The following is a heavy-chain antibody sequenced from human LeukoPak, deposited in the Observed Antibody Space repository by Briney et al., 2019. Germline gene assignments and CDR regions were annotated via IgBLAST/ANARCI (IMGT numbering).Heavy chain of an antibody. CDR1: GGSISSYY. CDR3: ARRNGYDTKFDP. Sequence: SETLSLTCTVSGGSISSYYWSWIRQPPGKGLEWIGYIYTSGSTNYNPSLKSRVTISVDTSKNQFSLKLSSVTAADTAVYYCARRNGYDTKFDPWGQGTLVTVPS. V-gene: IGHV4-4*09. D-gene: IGHD5-12*01. CDR2: IYTSGST. J-gene: IGHJ5*02.